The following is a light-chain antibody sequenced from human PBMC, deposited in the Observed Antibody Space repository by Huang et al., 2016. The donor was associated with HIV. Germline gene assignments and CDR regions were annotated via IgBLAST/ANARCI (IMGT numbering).Light chain of an antibody. CDR1: QSVSSY. J-gene: IGKJ4*01. Sequence: EIVLTQSPATLSLSPGERATLSCRASQSVSSYLAWYQQKPGQAPRLLIYAASNRATGIPARFSGSGSGTDFTLTISSLEPEDFAVYYCQQRSNSFLTFGGGTKVEIK. V-gene: IGKV3-11*01. CDR2: AAS. CDR3: QQRSNSFLT.